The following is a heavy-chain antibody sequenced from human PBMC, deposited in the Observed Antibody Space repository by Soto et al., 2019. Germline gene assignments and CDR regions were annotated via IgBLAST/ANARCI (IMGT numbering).Heavy chain of an antibody. D-gene: IGHD6-19*01. CDR1: GYTFTSYG. J-gene: IGHJ4*02. V-gene: IGHV1-18*01. Sequence: QVQLVQSGAEVNKPGASVKVSCKASGYTFTSYGISWVRQAPGQGLEWMGWISAYNGNTNYAQKLQGRVTMTTDTFTSTAYMELRSVSSDDADVYFCARVFGYSSGWYGLGFWGQGTLVTVSS. CDR2: ISAYNGNT. CDR3: ARVFGYSSGWYGLGF.